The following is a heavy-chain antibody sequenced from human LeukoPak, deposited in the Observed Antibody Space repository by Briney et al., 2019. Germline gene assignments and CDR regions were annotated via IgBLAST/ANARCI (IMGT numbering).Heavy chain of an antibody. CDR1: GYIFTSYW. D-gene: IGHD6-13*01. CDR2: IYPGDSDT. CDR3: ARQEQQLALDY. V-gene: IGHV5-51*01. Sequence: GESLKISCKVSGYIFTSYWIAWVRQMPGKGLEWMGIIYPGDSDTRYSPSFQGQVTVSADKSISTAYLQWSSLKASDTAMYYCARQEQQLALDYWGQGTLVTVSS. J-gene: IGHJ4*02.